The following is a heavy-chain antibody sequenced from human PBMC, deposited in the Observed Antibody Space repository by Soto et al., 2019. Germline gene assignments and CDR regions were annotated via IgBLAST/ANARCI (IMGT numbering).Heavy chain of an antibody. V-gene: IGHV3-74*01. CDR3: ARVSLVGYSGPLLVP. D-gene: IGHD5-12*01. CDR2: INSDGSST. J-gene: IGHJ5*02. CDR1: GFTFSSYW. Sequence: GGSLRLSCAASGFTFSSYWMHWVRQAPGKGLVWVSRINSDGSSTSYADSVKGRFTISRDNAKNTLYLQMNSLRAEDTAVYYCARVSLVGYSGPLLVPWGQGTLVTVSS.